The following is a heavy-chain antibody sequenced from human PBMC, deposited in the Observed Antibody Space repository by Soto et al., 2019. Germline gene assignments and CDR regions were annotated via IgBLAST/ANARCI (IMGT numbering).Heavy chain of an antibody. J-gene: IGHJ3*02. CDR2: ISSSGTSE. CDR1: GFTFSDYF. V-gene: IGHV3-11*01. CDR3: ARAFAPTVWYSFDI. D-gene: IGHD4-17*01. Sequence: QVQLVESGGGLVKPGGSLRLSCAASGFTFSDYFMIWIRQAPGKGLEWVSYISSSGTSEYYVDSVKGRFTISRDNAKNSLYVQMHSLRAEDTAVYYCARAFAPTVWYSFDIWGQGTMVTVSS.